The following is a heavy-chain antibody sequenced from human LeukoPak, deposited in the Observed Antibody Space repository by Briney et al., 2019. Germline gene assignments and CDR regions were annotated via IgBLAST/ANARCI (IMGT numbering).Heavy chain of an antibody. J-gene: IGHJ4*02. CDR2: MYYSGST. Sequence: SETLSLTCTVSGGSISSYYWSWIRQPPGKGLEWIGYMYYSGSTSYNPSLKSRVTISVDTSKNQFPLNLSSVTAADTAVYYCARMSFRGGSLGYYFDYWGQGTLVTVSS. CDR3: ARMSFRGGSLGYYFDY. V-gene: IGHV4-59*01. CDR1: GGSISSYY. D-gene: IGHD2-15*01.